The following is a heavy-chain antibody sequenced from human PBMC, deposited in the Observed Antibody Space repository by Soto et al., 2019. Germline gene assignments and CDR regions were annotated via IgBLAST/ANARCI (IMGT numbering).Heavy chain of an antibody. J-gene: IGHJ4*02. Sequence: SVKDSCKASGCTFSSYAIRLVRQAPGQGLECMGGIIPIFGTANYAQKFQGRVTITADESTSTAYMELSSLRSEDTAVYYCARDLYSGSYSSSFDYWGQGTLVTVSS. D-gene: IGHD1-26*01. V-gene: IGHV1-69*13. CDR2: IIPIFGTA. CDR1: GCTFSSYA. CDR3: ARDLYSGSYSSSFDY.